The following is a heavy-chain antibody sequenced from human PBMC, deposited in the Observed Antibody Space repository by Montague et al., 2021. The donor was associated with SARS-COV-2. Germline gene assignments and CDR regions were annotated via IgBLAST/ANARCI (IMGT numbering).Heavy chain of an antibody. CDR2: IYYSGST. D-gene: IGHD3-22*01. V-gene: IGHV4-39*02. CDR1: GGSISSSSYY. CDR3: AREAYYYDSSGHYGGGYYYYYGMDV. Sequence: SETLSLTCTVSGGSISSSSYYWGWIRQPPGKGLEWIGSIYYSGSTYYNPSLKSRVTISVDTSKNQFSLKLSSVTAADTAVYYCAREAYYYDSSGHYGGGYYYYYGMDVWGQGTTVTVSS. J-gene: IGHJ6*02.